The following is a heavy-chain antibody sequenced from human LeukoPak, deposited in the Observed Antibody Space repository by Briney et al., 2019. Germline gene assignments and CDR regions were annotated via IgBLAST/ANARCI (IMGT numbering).Heavy chain of an antibody. CDR1: GFTFDDYA. D-gene: IGHD5-12*01. CDR2: ITSSSSYA. Sequence: GGSLRLSCAASGFTFDDYAMNWVRQAPGKRLEWVSSITSSSSYAFYADSVKGRFTISRDNAKSSLYLQMNNLRAEDTAVYYCARDPYSGHYGNDYYYYMDVWGKGTTVTISS. CDR3: ARDPYSGHYGNDYYYYMDV. V-gene: IGHV3-21*01. J-gene: IGHJ6*03.